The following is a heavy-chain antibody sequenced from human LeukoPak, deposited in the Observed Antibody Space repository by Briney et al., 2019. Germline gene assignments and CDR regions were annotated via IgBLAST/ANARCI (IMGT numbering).Heavy chain of an antibody. D-gene: IGHD3-10*01. Sequence: SSETLSLTCTVSGGSISSYYWSWIRQPAGKGLEWIGRIYTSGSTNYNPSLKSRVAMSVDTSKNQFSLKLSSVTAADTAVYYCARDNPLLWFGESLYDYWGQGTLVTVSS. CDR3: ARDNPLLWFGESLYDY. CDR1: GGSISSYY. CDR2: IYTSGST. J-gene: IGHJ4*02. V-gene: IGHV4-4*07.